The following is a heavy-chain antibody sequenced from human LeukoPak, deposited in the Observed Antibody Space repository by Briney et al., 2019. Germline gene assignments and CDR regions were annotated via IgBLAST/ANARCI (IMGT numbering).Heavy chain of an antibody. Sequence: PGGSLRLSCAASGVIFRSYGMHWVRQAPGKGLGWVAGISSDESEEFYVGSVKGRFITSRDSSKSMLYLQMNSLRIEDTAVYYCAKGGVSSAYHPVDYWGQGTLVTVSP. CDR2: ISSDESEE. J-gene: IGHJ4*02. V-gene: IGHV3-30*18. CDR3: AKGGVSSAYHPVDY. CDR1: GVIFRSYG. D-gene: IGHD3-22*01.